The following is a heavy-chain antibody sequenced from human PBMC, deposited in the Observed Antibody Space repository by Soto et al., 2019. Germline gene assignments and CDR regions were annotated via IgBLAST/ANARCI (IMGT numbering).Heavy chain of an antibody. D-gene: IGHD3-10*01. J-gene: IGHJ6*02. CDR1: GYTFTGYY. CDR2: INPNSGGT. V-gene: IGHV1-2*02. CDR3: ARGGWFWELSSQTPYYYYGMDV. Sequence: ASVKVSCKASGYTFTGYYMHWVRQAPGQGLEWMGWINPNSGGTNYAQKFQGRVTMTRDTSISTAYMELSRLRSDDTAVYYCARGGWFWELSSQTPYYYYGMDVWGQGTTVTVSS.